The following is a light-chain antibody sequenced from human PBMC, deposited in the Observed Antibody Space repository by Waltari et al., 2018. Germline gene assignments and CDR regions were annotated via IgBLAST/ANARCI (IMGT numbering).Light chain of an antibody. CDR1: QNINIY. CDR3: QQIYSTPLAT. V-gene: IGKV1-39*01. Sequence: DVQLTQSPSSLSASVGDRVTISCRASQNINIYLNWYQQKPGQAPKLLIYATTSLKSGVPSRFSGSGSGTDFTLTITSLQPEDFATYYCQQIYSTPLATFGQGTKLEIK. CDR2: ATT. J-gene: IGKJ2*01.